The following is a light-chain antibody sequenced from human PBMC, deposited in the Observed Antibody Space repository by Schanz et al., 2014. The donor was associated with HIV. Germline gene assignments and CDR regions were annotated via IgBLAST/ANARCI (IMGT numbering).Light chain of an antibody. V-gene: IGKV1-17*03. CDR1: QGISNN. CDR2: AAS. Sequence: DIQMTQSPSSVSASVGDRVTVTWRASQGISNNLLWFQQKPGKAPKRLIYAASSLQSGVPSRVSGSGSGTEFTLTISGLQPDDSATYYCQQYDNYPGTFGQGTKVEIK. J-gene: IGKJ1*01. CDR3: QQYDNYPGT.